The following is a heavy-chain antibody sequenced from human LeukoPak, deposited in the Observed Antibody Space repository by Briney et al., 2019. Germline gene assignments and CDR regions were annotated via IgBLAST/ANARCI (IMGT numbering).Heavy chain of an antibody. D-gene: IGHD3-22*01. CDR1: GASIISSVW. Sequence: SETLSLTCAVSGASIISSVWGSWVRQPPGKGLEWIGEIHHSGSANYSPSLRSRLTITIDTSKGHLSLNLSSVTAAATAVYYCAGYFDGSPGFYPGDNWDQGTLVIVSS. CDR2: IHHSGSA. J-gene: IGHJ4*02. CDR3: AGYFDGSPGFYPGDN. V-gene: IGHV4-4*02.